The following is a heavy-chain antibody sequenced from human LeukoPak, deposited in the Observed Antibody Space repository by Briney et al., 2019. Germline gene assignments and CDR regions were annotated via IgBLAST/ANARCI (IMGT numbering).Heavy chain of an antibody. V-gene: IGHV4-38-2*02. J-gene: IGHJ4*02. CDR3: ARSYGSGSYLFDY. CDR1: GYSISSGYY. D-gene: IGHD3-10*01. Sequence: SETLSLTCTVSGYSISSGYYWGWIRQPPGKGLEWTGSIDHSGSTYYNPSLKSRITISVDTSKNQFSLKLSSVTAADTAVYYCARSYGSGSYLFDYWGQGTLVTVSS. CDR2: IDHSGST.